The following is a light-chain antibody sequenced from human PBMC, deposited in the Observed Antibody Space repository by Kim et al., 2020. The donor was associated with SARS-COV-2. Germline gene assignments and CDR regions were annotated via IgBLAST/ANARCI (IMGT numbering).Light chain of an antibody. CDR3: QHYDNRPPWT. CDR2: GAS. Sequence: VSPGERATLSCRASQSVLNNLAWYQQKPGQAPRLLIYGASTRATGIPARFSGSASGTEFTLTISSLQSEDFAVYYCQHYDNRPPWTFGQGTKVDIK. CDR1: QSVLNN. V-gene: IGKV3-15*01. J-gene: IGKJ1*01.